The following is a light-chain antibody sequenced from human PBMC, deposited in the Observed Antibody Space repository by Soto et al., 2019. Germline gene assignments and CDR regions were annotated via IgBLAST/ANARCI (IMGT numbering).Light chain of an antibody. J-gene: IGKJ1*01. Sequence: EIVMTQSPATLSVSPGERATLSCRASQSVSSNLAWYQQKPGQAPRLLIYGASTRATGIPARFRSSGSGTEFNLTISSLQSEDFAVYYCQQYNNWPPWTFGQGTKVEIK. CDR1: QSVSSN. CDR3: QQYNNWPPWT. CDR2: GAS. V-gene: IGKV3-15*01.